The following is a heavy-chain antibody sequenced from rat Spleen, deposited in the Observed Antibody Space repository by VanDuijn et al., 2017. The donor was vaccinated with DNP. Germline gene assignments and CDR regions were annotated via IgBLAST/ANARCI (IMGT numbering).Heavy chain of an antibody. V-gene: IGHV3-1*01. Sequence: EVQLQESGPGLVKPSQSLSLTCSVTSYSITSNYWGWIRKCPGNKMEWMAYISYSGITGYNPSLKSRISITRDTSKNQFFLQLNSVITEDTATYYCARSVYYYSSYIPFDHWGQGVMVTVSS. CDR1: SYSITSNY. J-gene: IGHJ2*01. CDR2: ISYSGIT. CDR3: ARSVYYYSSYIPFDH. D-gene: IGHD1-2*01.